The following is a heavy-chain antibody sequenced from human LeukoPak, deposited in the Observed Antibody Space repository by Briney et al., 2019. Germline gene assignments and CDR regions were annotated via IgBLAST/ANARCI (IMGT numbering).Heavy chain of an antibody. Sequence: SVKVSCKASGGTFSSYAISWVRQAPGQGLEWMGGIIPIFGTADYAQKFQGRVTITADESTSTAYMELSSLRSEDTAVYYCARDRSGGTSGYYGMDVWGQGTTVTVSS. J-gene: IGHJ6*02. D-gene: IGHD2-15*01. V-gene: IGHV1-69*01. CDR1: GGTFSSYA. CDR3: ARDRSGGTSGYYGMDV. CDR2: IIPIFGTA.